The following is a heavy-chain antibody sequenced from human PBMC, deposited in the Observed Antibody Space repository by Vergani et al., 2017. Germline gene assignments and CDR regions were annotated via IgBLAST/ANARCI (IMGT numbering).Heavy chain of an antibody. D-gene: IGHD1-1*01. CDR2: IKNTGDST. J-gene: IGHJ4*02. Sequence: EVQLLQSEGAVVQPGGSLRLSCVASGFTFSSHAMSWVRQGHGQGLEWVSSIKNTGDSTHYALSVKGRFTISRDNSKNTLYLQMNILRVEDTAVYYCGRGSDNYKWGQGTLVTVSS. V-gene: IGHV3-23*01. CDR1: GFTFSSHA. CDR3: GRGSDNYK.